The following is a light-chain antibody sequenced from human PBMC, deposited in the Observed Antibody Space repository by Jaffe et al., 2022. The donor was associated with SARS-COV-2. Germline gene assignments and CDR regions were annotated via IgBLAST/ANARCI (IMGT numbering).Light chain of an antibody. J-gene: IGKJ2*01. CDR3: QQYYNLPYT. Sequence: DIVMTQSPDSLTVSLGERATINCKSSQSVLYNSNNKNYLAWYQQKPGQPPKLLIYWASTRESGVPDRISGSGSGTDFTLTISSLQAEDVAVYYCQQYYNLPYTFGQGTNLEIK. CDR1: QSVLYNSNNKNY. V-gene: IGKV4-1*01. CDR2: WAS.